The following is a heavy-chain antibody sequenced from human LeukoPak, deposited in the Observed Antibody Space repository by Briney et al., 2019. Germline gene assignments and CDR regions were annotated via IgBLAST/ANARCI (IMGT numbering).Heavy chain of an antibody. D-gene: IGHD3-16*01. V-gene: IGHV3-7*01. CDR2: IKQDGSEK. CDR1: GFTFSSYW. CDR3: ARIYYDYFDY. J-gene: IGHJ4*02. Sequence: GGSLRLPCAASGFTFSSYWMNWVRQAPGKGLEWVANIKQDGSEKYYVDSLKGRFTISRDNAKNSLYLQMNNLRAEDTAVYYCARIYYDYFDYWGQGTLVTVSS.